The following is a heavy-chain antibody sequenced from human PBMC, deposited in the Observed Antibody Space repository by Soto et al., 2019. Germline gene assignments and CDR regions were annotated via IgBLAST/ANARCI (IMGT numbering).Heavy chain of an antibody. V-gene: IGHV3-30-3*01. CDR2: ISYDGSNK. D-gene: IGHD6-13*01. CDR3: ARDVLGRYSTYLPPDY. Sequence: LRLSCAASGFTFSSYAMHWVRQAPGKGLEWVAVISYDGSNKYYADSVKGRFTISRDNSKNTLYLQMNSLRAEDTAVYYCARDVLGRYSTYLPPDYWGQGTLVTVSS. CDR1: GFTFSSYA. J-gene: IGHJ4*02.